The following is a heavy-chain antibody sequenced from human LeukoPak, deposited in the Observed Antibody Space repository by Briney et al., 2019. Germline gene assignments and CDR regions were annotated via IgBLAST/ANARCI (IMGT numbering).Heavy chain of an antibody. CDR2: IYYSGTT. D-gene: IGHD3-22*01. J-gene: IGHJ4*02. V-gene: IGHV4-30-4*01. CDR1: GGSINSGDYY. Sequence: SQTLSLTCTVSGGSINSGDYYWSWIRQPPGKGLEWIGHIYYSGTTYYTPSLKSRVTISVDTSKNQFSLKLSSVTAADTAVYYCASYYDSSGPTFDYWGQGTPVTVSS. CDR3: ASYYDSSGPTFDY.